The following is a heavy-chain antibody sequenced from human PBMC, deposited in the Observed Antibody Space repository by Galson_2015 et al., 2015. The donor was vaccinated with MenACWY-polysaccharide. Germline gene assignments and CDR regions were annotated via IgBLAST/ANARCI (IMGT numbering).Heavy chain of an antibody. D-gene: IGHD3-22*01. Sequence: SLRLSCAVSGFTFSATSYAMHWVRQAPGKGLEWVAIISDDGGVKYYADSVKGRFTISRDNSKNTLYLQMNSLRPEDTALYYRARDLSGFGAFGIWGQGTMVTVSS. J-gene: IGHJ3*02. CDR3: ARDLSGFGAFGI. V-gene: IGHV3-30-3*01. CDR1: GFTFSATSYA. CDR2: ISDDGGVK.